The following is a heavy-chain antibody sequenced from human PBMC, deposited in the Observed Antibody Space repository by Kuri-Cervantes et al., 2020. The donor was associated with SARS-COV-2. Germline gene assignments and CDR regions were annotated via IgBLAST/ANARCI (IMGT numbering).Heavy chain of an antibody. CDR2: LDHSGKA. V-gene: IGHV4-34*01. J-gene: IGHJ1*01. CDR1: GGSLNNFY. D-gene: IGHD1/OR15-1a*01. Sequence: SQTLSLTCAVYGGSLNNFYWSWIRQSPGKGPEWIGELDHSGKANYNPSLKSRVTISVDKSKNQFSLKVTSMAAADTAVYYCARGNKYLQHWGQGTLVTVSS. CDR3: ARGNKYLQH.